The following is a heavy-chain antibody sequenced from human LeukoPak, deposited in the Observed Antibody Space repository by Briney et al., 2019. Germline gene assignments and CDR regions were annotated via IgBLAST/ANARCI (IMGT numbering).Heavy chain of an antibody. V-gene: IGHV4-61*02. CDR1: GGSISSGSYY. Sequence: SQTLSLTCTVSGGSISSGSYYWSWIRQPAGKGLEWIGRIYTSGSTNYNPSLKSRVTISVDTSKNQFSLKLSSVTAADTAVYYCARGDYYDSSGYYYGHAFDIWGQGTMVTVFS. D-gene: IGHD3-22*01. CDR2: IYTSGST. J-gene: IGHJ3*02. CDR3: ARGDYYDSSGYYYGHAFDI.